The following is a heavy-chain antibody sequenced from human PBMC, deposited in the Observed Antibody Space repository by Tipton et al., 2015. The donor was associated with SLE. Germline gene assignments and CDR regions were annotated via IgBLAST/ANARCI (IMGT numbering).Heavy chain of an antibody. CDR1: RFSFDDYT. D-gene: IGHD2-15*01. V-gene: IGHV3-43*01. CDR2: ITWNSDHA. CDR3: AKGMTPPWWYTALDV. J-gene: IGHJ6*02. Sequence: SLRLSCAASRFSFDDYTMHWVRQAPGKGLEWVSLITWNSDHASYADSVKGRFTISRDNSKNSLYLQMSSLRSEDTAFYYCAKGMTPPWWYTALDVWGQGTTVTVSS.